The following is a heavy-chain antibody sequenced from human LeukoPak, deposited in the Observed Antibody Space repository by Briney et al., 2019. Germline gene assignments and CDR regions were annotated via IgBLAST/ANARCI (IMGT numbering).Heavy chain of an antibody. V-gene: IGHV4-59*01. CDR3: ARVGQLTLWFDP. D-gene: IGHD6-6*01. Sequence: SETLSLTCTVSGGSISSYYWSWIRQPPGKGLEWIGYIYYSGSTNYNPSLKSRVTISVDTSKNQFSLKLSSVTAADTAVYYCARVGQLTLWFDPWGQGTLVTVSS. CDR2: IYYSGST. J-gene: IGHJ5*02. CDR1: GGSISSYY.